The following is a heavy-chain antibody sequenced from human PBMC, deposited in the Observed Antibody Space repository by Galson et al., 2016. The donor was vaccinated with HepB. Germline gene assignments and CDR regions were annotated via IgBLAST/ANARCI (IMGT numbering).Heavy chain of an antibody. Sequence: SLRLSCAASGSIFSTYAMNWVRQAPGKGLEWVSSIIGSGGGIDYADTVKGRFTISRDNSKNTLYLQMSSLRAEDTALYYCAKERGSRITMVRGVLDAFDIWGQGTMVTVSS. CDR1: GSIFSTYA. D-gene: IGHD3-10*01. CDR3: AKERGSRITMVRGVLDAFDI. V-gene: IGHV3-23*01. CDR2: IIGSGGGI. J-gene: IGHJ3*02.